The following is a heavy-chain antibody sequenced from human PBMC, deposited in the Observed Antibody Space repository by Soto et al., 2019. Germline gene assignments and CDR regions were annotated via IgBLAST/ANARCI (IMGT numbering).Heavy chain of an antibody. V-gene: IGHV1-3*01. Sequence: ASVKVSCKASGYTFTSYAMHWVRQAPGQRLEWMGWINAGNGNTKYSQKFQGRVTITRDTSASTAYMELSSLRSEDTAVYYCARDLRYYGSGTGGRYYYYYMDVWGKGTTVTVSS. CDR2: INAGNGNT. D-gene: IGHD3-10*01. J-gene: IGHJ6*03. CDR1: GYTFTSYA. CDR3: ARDLRYYGSGTGGRYYYYYMDV.